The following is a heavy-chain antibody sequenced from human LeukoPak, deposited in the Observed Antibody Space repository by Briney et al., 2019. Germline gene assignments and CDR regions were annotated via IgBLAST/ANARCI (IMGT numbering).Heavy chain of an antibody. V-gene: IGHV3-49*03. Sequence: GGSLRLSCTASGFTFGDYAMNWIRQAPGKGLEWVGFIRSKAYGETADYAASVKGRFTISRDDSKAIAYLQMNSLKTEDTAVYHCTRDRGAYHLYDYWGQGTLVTVSS. D-gene: IGHD1-14*01. CDR1: GFTFGDYA. J-gene: IGHJ4*02. CDR3: TRDRGAYHLYDY. CDR2: IRSKAYGETA.